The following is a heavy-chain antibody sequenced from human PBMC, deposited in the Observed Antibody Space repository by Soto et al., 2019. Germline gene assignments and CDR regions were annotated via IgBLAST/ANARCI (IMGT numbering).Heavy chain of an antibody. CDR3: ARERKFDFWRKGLDV. CDR2: MDPNSGVT. J-gene: IGHJ6*02. CDR1: GYTFTSYD. V-gene: IGHV1-8*01. D-gene: IGHD3-3*01. Sequence: QVHLVQSGAEVKKPGASVKVSCKASGYTFTSYDINWVRQAPGLGLEWLGWMDPNSGVTGYAQKFQGRVSMTRNISINTAHMELSSLRSDDTAVYYCARERKFDFWRKGLDVWGQGTTVAVSS.